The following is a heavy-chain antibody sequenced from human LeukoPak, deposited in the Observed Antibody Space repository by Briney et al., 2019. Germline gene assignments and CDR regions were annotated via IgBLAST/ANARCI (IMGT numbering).Heavy chain of an antibody. V-gene: IGHV3-66*01. CDR2: IYSGGST. D-gene: IGHD3-16*01. CDR1: GFTVSSNY. J-gene: IGHJ3*02. Sequence: GGSQRLSCAASGFTVSSNYMSWVRQAPGKGLEWVSVIYSGGSTYYADSVKGRFTISRDNSKNTLYLQMNSLRAEDTAVYYCARNWGSHAFDIWGQGTMVTVSS. CDR3: ARNWGSHAFDI.